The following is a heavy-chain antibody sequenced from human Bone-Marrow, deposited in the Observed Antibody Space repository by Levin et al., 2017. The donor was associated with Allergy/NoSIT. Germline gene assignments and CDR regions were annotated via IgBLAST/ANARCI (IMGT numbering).Heavy chain of an antibody. CDR1: GFTFSSYE. CDR2: INADVVTT. CDR3: ARRLPYYGMDV. V-gene: IGHV3-48*03. Sequence: PGESLKISCAASGFTFSSYEMIWVRQAPAKGLEWVAKINADVVTTHHVDSVKGRFSVSRDNAKSSLYLQMSSLRAEDTAVYYCARRLPYYGMDVWGQGTTVTVSS. J-gene: IGHJ6*02.